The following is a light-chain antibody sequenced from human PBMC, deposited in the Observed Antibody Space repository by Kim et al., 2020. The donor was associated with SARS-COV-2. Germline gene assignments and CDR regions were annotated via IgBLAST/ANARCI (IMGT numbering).Light chain of an antibody. CDR3: QQYYVTPHT. CDR2: WAS. J-gene: IGKJ1*01. CDR1: QSLLYSSTSLNK. V-gene: IGKV4-1*01. Sequence: ATINCKSSQSLLYSSTSLNKLAMYQQKSGQPPKLLIYWASTRESGVPDRFSCSGSGTDFTLTISSLQAEDVAVYYCQQYYVTPHTFGQGTKVDIK.